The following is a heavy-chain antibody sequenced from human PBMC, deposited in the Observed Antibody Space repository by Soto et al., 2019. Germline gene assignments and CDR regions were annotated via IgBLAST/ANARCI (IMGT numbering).Heavy chain of an antibody. D-gene: IGHD4-17*01. V-gene: IGHV4-39*01. Sequence: SETLSLTCTVSGGSISSSSYYWGWIRQPPGKGLEWIGSIYYSGSTYYNPSLKSRVTISVDTSKNQFSLKLSSVTAADTAVYYCVRNDYGDYGSYYWGQGTLVTVSS. J-gene: IGHJ4*02. CDR2: IYYSGST. CDR3: VRNDYGDYGSYY. CDR1: GGSISSSSYY.